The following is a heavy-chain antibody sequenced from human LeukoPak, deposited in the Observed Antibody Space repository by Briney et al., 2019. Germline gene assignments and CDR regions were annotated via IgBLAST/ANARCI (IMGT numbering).Heavy chain of an antibody. CDR2: IRYDGSNK. D-gene: IGHD6-13*01. V-gene: IGHV3-30*02. Sequence: GGSLRLSCAASGFTFSSYSMHWVRQAPGKGLEWVAFIRYDGSNKYYADSVKGRFTISRDNSKNTLYLQMNSLRAEDTAVYYCAKVAAAGYWYFDLWGRGTLVTVSS. CDR1: GFTFSSYS. J-gene: IGHJ2*01. CDR3: AKVAAAGYWYFDL.